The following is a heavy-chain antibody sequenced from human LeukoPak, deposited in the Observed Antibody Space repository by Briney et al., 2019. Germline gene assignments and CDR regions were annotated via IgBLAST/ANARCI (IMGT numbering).Heavy chain of an antibody. CDR2: ITWNSGSI. V-gene: IGHV3-9*01. D-gene: IGHD3-16*01. J-gene: IGHJ4*02. CDR1: GFTLDDYA. Sequence: GGSLRLSCAASGFTLDDYAMHWVRQTPGKGLEWVSGITWNSGSITYADSVRGRFTISRDNAKNSLYLQMNSLRAEDTAFYYCAKAQRNAFFDYWGQGTLVTVSS. CDR3: AKAQRNAFFDY.